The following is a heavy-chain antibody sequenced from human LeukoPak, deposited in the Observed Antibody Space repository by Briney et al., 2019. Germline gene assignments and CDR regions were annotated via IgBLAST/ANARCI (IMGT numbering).Heavy chain of an antibody. CDR2: ISYSGST. CDR1: GDSMSSYY. Sequence: SETLSLTCTVSGDSMSSYYWSWIRQPPGKGLEWIAYISYSGSTKYNPSLKSRVTISVDTSKNQFSLKLSSVTAADTAVYYCARDTYGGNPNNAFDIWGQGTMVTVSS. J-gene: IGHJ3*02. CDR3: ARDTYGGNPNNAFDI. V-gene: IGHV4-59*12. D-gene: IGHD4-23*01.